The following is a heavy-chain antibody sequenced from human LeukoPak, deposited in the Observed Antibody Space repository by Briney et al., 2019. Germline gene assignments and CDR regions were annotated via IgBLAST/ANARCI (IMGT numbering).Heavy chain of an antibody. CDR2: INHSGST. V-gene: IGHV4-34*01. J-gene: IGHJ4*02. Sequence: SETLSLTFAVYGGSFSGYYWSWIRQPPGKGLEWIVEINHSGSTNYNPSLKSRVTISVDTSKNQFSLKLSSVTAAAADVYYCARGGIAVAADYWGQGTLVTVSS. D-gene: IGHD6-19*01. CDR1: GGSFSGYY. CDR3: ARGGIAVAADY.